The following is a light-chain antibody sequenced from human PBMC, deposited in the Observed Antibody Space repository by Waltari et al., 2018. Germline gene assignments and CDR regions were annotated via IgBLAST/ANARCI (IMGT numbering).Light chain of an antibody. CDR3: QQYYSHPVT. V-gene: IGKV4-1*01. Sequence: DIVMTQSPDSLAVSLGERATINCKSSQSLLYNSNNKNYFAWYQQKPGQPPRLLIYWASTRESGVPDRFSGSGSGTDFTLTISSLQAEDVAVYYCQQYYSHPVTFGQGTKVDIK. J-gene: IGKJ1*01. CDR1: QSLLYNSNNKNY. CDR2: WAS.